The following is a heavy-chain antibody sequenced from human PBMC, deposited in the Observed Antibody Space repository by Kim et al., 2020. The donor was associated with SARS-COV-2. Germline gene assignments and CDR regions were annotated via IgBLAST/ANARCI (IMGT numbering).Heavy chain of an antibody. CDR2: IYHSGST. CDR3: ASLAPPRYCSGGSCTRVYYYYYGMDV. J-gene: IGHJ6*02. D-gene: IGHD2-15*01. V-gene: IGHV4-4*02. CDR1: GGSISSSNW. Sequence: SETLSLTCAVSGGSISSSNWWSSVRQPPGKGLEWIGEIYHSGSTNYNPSLKSRVTISVDKSKNQFSLKLSSVTAADTAVYYCASLAPPRYCSGGSCTRVYYYYYGMDVWGQGTTVTVSS.